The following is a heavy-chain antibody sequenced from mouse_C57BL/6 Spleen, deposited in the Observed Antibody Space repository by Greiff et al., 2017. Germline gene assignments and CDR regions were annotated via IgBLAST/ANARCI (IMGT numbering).Heavy chain of an antibody. Sequence: QVQLQQSGAELARPGASVKLSCTASGYTFTSYGISWVKQRTGQGLEWIGEIYPRSGNTYYNEKFKGKATLTADKSSSTAYMALRSLTSEDSAVYFCANYGSSSIDNWGQGTTLTVSS. CDR1: GYTFTSYG. CDR3: ANYGSSSIDN. CDR2: IYPRSGNT. J-gene: IGHJ2*01. V-gene: IGHV1-81*01. D-gene: IGHD1-1*01.